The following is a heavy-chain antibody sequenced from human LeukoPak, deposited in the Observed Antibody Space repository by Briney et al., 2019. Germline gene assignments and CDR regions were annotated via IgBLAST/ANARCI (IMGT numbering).Heavy chain of an antibody. Sequence: PGGSLRLSCAASGFTFSSYAMSWVRQAPGKGLEWVSAISGSGGSTYYADSVKGRFTISRGNSKNTLYLQMNSLRAEDTAVYYCAKTYYDFWSGYYIWGQGTLVTVSS. CDR2: ISGSGGST. D-gene: IGHD3-3*01. CDR3: AKTYYDFWSGYYI. V-gene: IGHV3-23*01. CDR1: GFTFSSYA. J-gene: IGHJ4*02.